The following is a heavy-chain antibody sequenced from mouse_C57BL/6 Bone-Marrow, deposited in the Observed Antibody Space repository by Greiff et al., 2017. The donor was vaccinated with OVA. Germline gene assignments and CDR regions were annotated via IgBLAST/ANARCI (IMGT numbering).Heavy chain of an antibody. Sequence: EVQLQQSGPELVKPGASVKISCKASGYTFTDYYMNWVKQSHGKSLEWIGDINPNNGGTSYNQKIKGKATLTVDKSSSTAYMELRSLTSEDSAVYYCARNLYYFDYWGQGTTLTVSS. CDR1: GYTFTDYY. V-gene: IGHV1-26*01. J-gene: IGHJ2*01. CDR3: ARNLYYFDY. CDR2: INPNNGGT.